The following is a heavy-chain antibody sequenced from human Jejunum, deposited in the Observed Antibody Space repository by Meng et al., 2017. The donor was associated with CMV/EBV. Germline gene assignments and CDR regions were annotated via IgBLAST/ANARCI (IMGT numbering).Heavy chain of an antibody. CDR2: ISRDGSKD. CDR1: SYM. J-gene: IGHJ4*02. CDR3: ARTISVSVAGAVVPGESDS. D-gene: IGHD2-15*01. V-gene: IGHV3-7*01. Sequence: SYMMSWVRKAPGKGPEWVASISRDGSKDYYVDSVKGRFTISRDNAKTSLFLELSSLRAEDTAVYYCARTISVSVAGAVVPGESDSWGQGTQVTVSS.